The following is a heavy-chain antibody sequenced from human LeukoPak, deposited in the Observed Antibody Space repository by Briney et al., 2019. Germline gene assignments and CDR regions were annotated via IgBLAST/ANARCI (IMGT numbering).Heavy chain of an antibody. D-gene: IGHD3-22*01. V-gene: IGHV3-20*04. J-gene: IGHJ5*02. Sequence: PGGSLRLSCAASGFTFDDYGMSWVRQALGKGLEWVSGINWNGGSTGYADSVKGRFTISRDNAKNPLYLQMNSLRAEDTALYYCARSITMIVDTRGWFDPWGQGTLVTVSS. CDR2: INWNGGST. CDR3: ARSITMIVDTRGWFDP. CDR1: GFTFDDYG.